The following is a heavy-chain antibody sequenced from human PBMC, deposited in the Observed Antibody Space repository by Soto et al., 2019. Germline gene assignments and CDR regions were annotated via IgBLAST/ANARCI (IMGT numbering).Heavy chain of an antibody. CDR1: GGSISSYY. CDR3: ARGVAASKTLYYFDY. D-gene: IGHD6-25*01. Sequence: SETLCLTCTVSGGSISSYYWSWIRQPPGKGLEWIGYIYYSGSTNYNPSLKSRVTISVDTSKNQFSLKLSSVTAADTAVYYCARGVAASKTLYYFDYWGQGTLVTVSS. CDR2: IYYSGST. J-gene: IGHJ4*02. V-gene: IGHV4-59*01.